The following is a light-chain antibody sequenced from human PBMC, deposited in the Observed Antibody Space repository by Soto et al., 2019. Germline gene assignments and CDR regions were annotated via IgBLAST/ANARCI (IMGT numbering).Light chain of an antibody. J-gene: IGLJ2*01. CDR1: SNDIGGSNF. V-gene: IGLV2-8*01. Sequence: QSALTQPPSASGSPGQSVTISCTGTSNDIGGSNFVSWYQQHPDKAPKLIIYEVTKRPSGVPDRFSAFKSGNKASLTVSGLQPEDEADYYCGSYAGSNNMLFGGGTQLTVL. CDR3: GSYAGSNNML. CDR2: EVT.